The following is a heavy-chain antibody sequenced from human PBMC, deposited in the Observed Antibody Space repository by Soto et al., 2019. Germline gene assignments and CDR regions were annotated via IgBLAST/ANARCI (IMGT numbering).Heavy chain of an antibody. D-gene: IGHD6-13*01. V-gene: IGHV3-72*01. CDR2: TRDKANSYTT. CDR1: GFTFSDHY. CDR3: ARGSSRFQDPYYYYAMDV. Sequence: GGSLRLSCAASGFTFSDHYMDWVRQAPGRGLEWVARTRDKANSYTTEYAASVKGRFTISRDDSKNSLYLQMNRLQTEDTAVYHCARGSSRFQDPYYYYAMDVWGQGTTVTVS. J-gene: IGHJ6*02.